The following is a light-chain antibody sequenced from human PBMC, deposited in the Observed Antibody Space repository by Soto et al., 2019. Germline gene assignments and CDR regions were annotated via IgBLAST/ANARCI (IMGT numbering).Light chain of an antibody. CDR2: GAS. CDR3: QQCNKWPPWT. CDR1: QSVSSN. J-gene: IGKJ1*01. V-gene: IGKV3-15*01. Sequence: EIVMTQSPATLSVSPGERATLSCRASQSVSSNLAWYQQKPGQAPRLLIYGASTRATGIPARFSGSGSGTEFTLTISSLQSEDLAVYYCQQCNKWPPWTFGQGTKVEIK.